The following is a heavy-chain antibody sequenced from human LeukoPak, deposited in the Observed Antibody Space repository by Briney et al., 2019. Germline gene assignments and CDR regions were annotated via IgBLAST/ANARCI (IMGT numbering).Heavy chain of an antibody. Sequence: PSETLSLTCAVYGGSFSGYYWSWIRQPPGKGLEWIGEINHSGSTNYSPSLKSRVTISVDTSKNQFSLKLSSVTAADTAVYYCARGLCSGGSCPTTKPYYYYGMDVWGQGTTVTVSS. CDR2: INHSGST. CDR3: ARGLCSGGSCPTTKPYYYYGMDV. D-gene: IGHD2-15*01. V-gene: IGHV4-34*01. J-gene: IGHJ6*02. CDR1: GGSFSGYY.